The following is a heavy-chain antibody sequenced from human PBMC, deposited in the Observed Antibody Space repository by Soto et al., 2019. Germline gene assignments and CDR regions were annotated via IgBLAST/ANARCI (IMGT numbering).Heavy chain of an antibody. J-gene: IGHJ5*02. CDR2: ISSSGST. V-gene: IGHV4-31*03. Sequence: SETLSLTCTVSGDSIGGVGYWGWIRQFPGRGLEWIGCISSSGSTYYNPALNNRISLSLDTSQNQFSLKLLSVTAADTAIYYCARSGVTGIVIPSHWFDPWGQGTLVTVS. CDR1: GDSIGGVGY. CDR3: ARSGVTGIVIPSHWFDP. D-gene: IGHD2-21*02.